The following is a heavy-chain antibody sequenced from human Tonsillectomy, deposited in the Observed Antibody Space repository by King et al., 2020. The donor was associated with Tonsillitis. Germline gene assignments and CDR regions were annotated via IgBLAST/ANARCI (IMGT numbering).Heavy chain of an antibody. CDR3: ARDLYYYDNNSWYFDL. CDR2: ISRSSTI. J-gene: IGHJ2*01. V-gene: IGHV3-48*01. CDR1: GFTFSTYS. D-gene: IGHD3-22*01. Sequence: VQLVESGGGLVQPGGSLRLSCVASGFTFSTYSLNWVRQAPGKGLEWVSYISRSSTIYYADSVKGRFTISRDNAKNSLYLQMNSLRAEDTAVYYCARDLYYYDNNSWYFDLWGRGTLVTVSS.